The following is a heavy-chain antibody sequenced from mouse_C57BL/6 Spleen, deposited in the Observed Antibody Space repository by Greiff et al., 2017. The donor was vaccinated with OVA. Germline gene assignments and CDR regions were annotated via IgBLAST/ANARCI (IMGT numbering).Heavy chain of an antibody. CDR3: ARGAQAVYAMDY. Sequence: EVQLQQSGAELMKPGASVKLSCKATGYSFTDYNMNWVKQSNGKSLEWIGVINPNYGTTSYNQKFKGKATLTVDQSSSTAYMQLNSLTSEDSAVYYCARGAQAVYAMDYWGQGTSVTVSS. V-gene: IGHV1-39*01. CDR1: GYSFTDYN. CDR2: INPNYGTT. J-gene: IGHJ4*01. D-gene: IGHD3-2*02.